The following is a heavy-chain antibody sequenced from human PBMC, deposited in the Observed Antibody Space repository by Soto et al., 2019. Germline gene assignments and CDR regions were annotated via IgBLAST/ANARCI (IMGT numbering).Heavy chain of an antibody. CDR3: ARDLQDETVPAAIYYYYYMDV. J-gene: IGHJ6*03. CDR2: IKQDGSEK. V-gene: IGHV3-7*01. D-gene: IGHD2-2*01. Sequence: GGSLRLSCAASGFTFSSYWMSWVRQAPGKGLEWVANIKQDGSEKYYVDSVKGRFTISRDNAKNSLYLQMNSLRAEDTAVYYCARDLQDETVPAAIYYYYYMDVWGKGTTVTVSS. CDR1: GFTFSSYW.